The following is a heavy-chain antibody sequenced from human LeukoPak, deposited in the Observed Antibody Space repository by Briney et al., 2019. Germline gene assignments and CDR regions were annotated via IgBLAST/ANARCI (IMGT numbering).Heavy chain of an antibody. CDR2: IYFGGSI. Sequence: SETLSLTCSVSGDTINTYYCAWIRQSPGKGLEWIGDIYFGGSINYNPSLKSRVTLSIDMSENQFSLKLTSVTAADTAVYYCARGASSWYFDHWGQGTLVTVSS. D-gene: IGHD6-13*01. J-gene: IGHJ4*02. CDR1: GDTINTYY. CDR3: ARGASSWYFDH. V-gene: IGHV4-59*01.